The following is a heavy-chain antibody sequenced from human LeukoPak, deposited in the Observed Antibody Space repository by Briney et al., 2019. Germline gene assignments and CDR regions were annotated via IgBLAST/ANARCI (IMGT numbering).Heavy chain of an antibody. CDR1: GFTFSSYA. CDR3: ARGKETGTFDY. CDR2: ISGNGGST. J-gene: IGHJ4*02. V-gene: IGHV3-64D*06. D-gene: IGHD1-1*01. Sequence: GGSLRLSCSASGFTFSSYALHWVRQAPGKGLEYVSAISGNGGSTYYADSVKGRFTISRDNSKNTLYLQMSSLRAEDTAVYYCARGKETGTFDYWGQGTLVTVSS.